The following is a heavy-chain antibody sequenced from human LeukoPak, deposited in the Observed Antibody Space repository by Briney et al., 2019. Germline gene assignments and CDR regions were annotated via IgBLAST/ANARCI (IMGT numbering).Heavy chain of an antibody. CDR1: GGTISSYY. CDR3: ARCNYYGSGSYHEGFFRF. CDR2: IYTSGST. V-gene: IGHV4-4*07. D-gene: IGHD3-10*01. Sequence: SETLSLTCTVSGGTISSYYWSWIRQPAGKGLEWIGRIYTSGSTNYNPSLKSRVTVSVDTSKNQFSLKLSSVTAADTAVYYCARCNYYGSGSYHEGFFRFWGQGTMVTASS. J-gene: IGHJ3*01.